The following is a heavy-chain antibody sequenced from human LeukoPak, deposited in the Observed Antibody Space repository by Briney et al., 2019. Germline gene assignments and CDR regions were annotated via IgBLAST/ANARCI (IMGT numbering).Heavy chain of an antibody. CDR3: VRAFSDFWSGYSLYYYYGMDV. Sequence: SETLSLTCTVSGVSISSYYWSWIRQPPGKGLEWIGYIYYSGSTNYNPSLKSRVIISVDTSKNQFSLKLSSVTAADTAVYYCVRAFSDFWSGYSLYYYYGMDVWGQGTTVTVSS. CDR1: GVSISSYY. CDR2: IYYSGST. D-gene: IGHD3-3*01. J-gene: IGHJ6*02. V-gene: IGHV4-59*01.